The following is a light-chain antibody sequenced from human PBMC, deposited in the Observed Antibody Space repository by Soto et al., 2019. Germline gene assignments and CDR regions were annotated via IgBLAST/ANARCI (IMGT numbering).Light chain of an antibody. CDR2: DAS. Sequence: EIVLTQSPATLSLSPGERATLSCRASQSVSSYLAWYQQKPGQAPRHLIYDASNRATGIPARFSGSGSGTDFNLTISSLEPEDFAVYYCQQRSNWPLLTFGGGTKVEIK. CDR3: QQRSNWPLLT. J-gene: IGKJ4*01. CDR1: QSVSSY. V-gene: IGKV3-11*01.